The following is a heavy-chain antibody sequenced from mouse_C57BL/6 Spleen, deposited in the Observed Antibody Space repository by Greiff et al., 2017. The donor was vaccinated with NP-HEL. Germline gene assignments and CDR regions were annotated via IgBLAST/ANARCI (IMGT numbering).Heavy chain of an antibody. CDR1: GFTFSDYG. CDR3: ARSKGGSSYYFDY. CDR2: ISSGSSTI. D-gene: IGHD1-1*01. Sequence: EVQLVESGGGLVKPGGSLKLSCAASGFTFSDYGMHWVRQAPEKVLEWVAYISSGSSTIYYADTVKGRFTISRDNAKNTLCLQMTSLRSEDTAMYYCARSKGGSSYYFDYWGQGTTLTVSS. J-gene: IGHJ2*01. V-gene: IGHV5-17*01.